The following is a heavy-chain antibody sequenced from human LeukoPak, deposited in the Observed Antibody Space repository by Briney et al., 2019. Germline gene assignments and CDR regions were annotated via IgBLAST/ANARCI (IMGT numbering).Heavy chain of an antibody. J-gene: IGHJ4*02. D-gene: IGHD5-12*01. CDR2: IHTNGGT. Sequence: PSETLSLTCTVPGHSITSFYYNSIRQSAGKGLEWIGRIHTNGGTDYRPSLNSRVTMSLDTCSRQNALKLPSVTAADTAVYFWSRGGGYGDYWGQGILVTVSS. CDR1: GHSITSFY. V-gene: IGHV4-4*07. CDR3: SRGGGYGDY.